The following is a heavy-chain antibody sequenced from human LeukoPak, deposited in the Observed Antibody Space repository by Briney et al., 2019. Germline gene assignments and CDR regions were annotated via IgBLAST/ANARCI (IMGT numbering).Heavy chain of an antibody. J-gene: IGHJ4*02. CDR1: GGSISSGDDY. V-gene: IGHV4-30-4*01. D-gene: IGHD2-15*01. CDR3: ARLVGYYSRGSCYHFDY. Sequence: SETLSLTCTVSGGSISSGDDYWSWIRQPPGKGLEWIGYIYYSGTTYYNPSLKSRASISVDTSKNQFSLKLSSETAADTALYFCARLVGYYSRGSCYHFDYWGQGSLVTVSS. CDR2: IYYSGTT.